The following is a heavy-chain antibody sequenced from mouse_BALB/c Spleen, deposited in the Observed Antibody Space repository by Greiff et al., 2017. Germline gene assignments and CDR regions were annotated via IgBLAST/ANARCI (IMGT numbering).Heavy chain of an antibody. V-gene: IGHV1-7*01. D-gene: IGHD1-1*01. J-gene: IGHJ4*01. CDR2: INPSTGYT. CDR1: GYTFTSYW. Sequence: VQLQQSGAELAKPGASVKMSCKASGYTFTSYWMHWVKQRPGQGLEWIGYINPSTGYTEYNQKFKDKATLTADKSSSTAYMQLSSLTSEDSAVYYCASTGWPMDYWGQGTSVTVSS. CDR3: ASTGWPMDY.